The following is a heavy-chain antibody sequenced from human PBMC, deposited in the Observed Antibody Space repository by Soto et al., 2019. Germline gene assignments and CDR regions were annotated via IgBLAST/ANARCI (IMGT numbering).Heavy chain of an antibody. CDR3: AKDKYFQH. J-gene: IGHJ1*01. CDR2: ISYDGSNK. V-gene: IGHV3-30*18. Sequence: QVQLVESGGGVVQPGRSLRLSCAASGFTFSSYGMHWVRQAPGKGLEWVAVISYDGSNKYYADSVNARFTISRDNSKNTLYLQMNSLRDKDTAVYYCAKDKYFQHWGQGTLVTVSS. CDR1: GFTFSSYG.